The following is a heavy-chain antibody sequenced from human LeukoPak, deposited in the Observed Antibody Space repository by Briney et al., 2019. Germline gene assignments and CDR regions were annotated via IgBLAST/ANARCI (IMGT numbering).Heavy chain of an antibody. CDR3: AREEGVDGTSGINN. D-gene: IGHD4-23*01. J-gene: IGHJ4*02. CDR2: IWYNGNT. Sequence: GRSLRLSCAASGFTFSTYGMHWVRQAPGKGLEWVSDIWYNGNTYHADSVKGRFTISRDNSKSTLYLQMNSLRAEDTAVYYCAREEGVDGTSGINNWGQGTLVIVSS. CDR1: GFTFSTYG. V-gene: IGHV3-33*01.